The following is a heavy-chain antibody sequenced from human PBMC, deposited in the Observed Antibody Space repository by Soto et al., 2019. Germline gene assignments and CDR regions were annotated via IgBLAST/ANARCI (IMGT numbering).Heavy chain of an antibody. J-gene: IGHJ4*02. CDR3: ASGARNYYYCDC. Sequence: EVQLVESGGGLVQPGGSLRLSCVASGFTFSNYWIHWVRQAPGKGLVWVSRINGDGSSTNYADSVKGQFTISRDNAKNTVYLQMHSLRVEATSVYYGASGARNYYYCDCWGQGTLATVSS. V-gene: IGHV3-74*02. CDR2: INGDGSST. CDR1: GFTFSNYW. D-gene: IGHD1-7*01.